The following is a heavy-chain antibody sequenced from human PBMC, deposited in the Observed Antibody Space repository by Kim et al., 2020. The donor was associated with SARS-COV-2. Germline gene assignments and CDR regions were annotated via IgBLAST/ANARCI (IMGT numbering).Heavy chain of an antibody. CDR2: ISSSGSSI. D-gene: IGHD3-9*01. CDR1: GFTFSSYE. V-gene: IGHV3-48*03. J-gene: IGHJ6*02. CDR3: ARDRITVFLYYGMDV. Sequence: GGSLRLSCAASGFTFSSYEMNWVRQAPGKGLEWVSYISSSGSSIYFADSVKGRFTISRDNAKNSLYLQMNSLRAEDTAVYHCARDRITVFLYYGMDVWGQGTTVPVSS.